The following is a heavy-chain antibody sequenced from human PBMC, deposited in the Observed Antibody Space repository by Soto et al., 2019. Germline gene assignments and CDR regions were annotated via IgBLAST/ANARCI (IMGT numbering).Heavy chain of an antibody. J-gene: IGHJ4*02. CDR2: IYYSGST. V-gene: IGHV4-31*03. CDR3: AREGGIVGATAADY. CDR1: GGSISSGGYY. Sequence: QVQLQESGPGLVKPSQTLSLTCTVSGGSISSGGYYWSWIRQHPGKGLEWIGYIYYSGSTYYNPDLKSRVTISVDTSKNQFSLQLRSVTAADTAVYYCAREGGIVGATAADYWGQGTLVTVSS. D-gene: IGHD1-26*01.